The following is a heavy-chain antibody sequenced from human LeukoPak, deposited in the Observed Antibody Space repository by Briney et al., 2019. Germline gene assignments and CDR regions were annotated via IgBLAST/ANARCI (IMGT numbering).Heavy chain of an antibody. J-gene: IGHJ5*02. CDR2: IIPIFGTA. CDR1: GGTFSSYA. D-gene: IGHD2-15*01. Sequence: SVKVSCKASGGTFSSYAISWVRQAPGQGLEWMGGIIPIFGTANYAQKFQGRDTITTDESTSTAYMELSSLRSEDTAVYYCASGSRIYNWFDPWGQGTLVTVSS. V-gene: IGHV1-69*05. CDR3: ASGSRIYNWFDP.